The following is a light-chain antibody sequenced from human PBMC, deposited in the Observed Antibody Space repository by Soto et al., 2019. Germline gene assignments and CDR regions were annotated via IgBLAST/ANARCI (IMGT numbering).Light chain of an antibody. J-gene: IGKJ1*01. V-gene: IGKV3-20*01. CDR2: GAS. CDR1: QSVSSNY. CDR3: QQYGSSRT. Sequence: EIVLTQSPGTLSLSPGERATLSCRASQSVSSNYLAWYQQKPGQAPRLLIYGASSRATGIPDRFSGSGSGTDFTLTISRLEPEAFAVYYCQQYGSSRTFGQGTKVEIK.